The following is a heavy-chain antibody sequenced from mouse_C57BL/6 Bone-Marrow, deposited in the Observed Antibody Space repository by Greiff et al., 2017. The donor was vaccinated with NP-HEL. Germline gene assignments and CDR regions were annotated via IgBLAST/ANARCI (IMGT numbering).Heavy chain of an antibody. CDR3: ARSELGRGAMDY. J-gene: IGHJ4*01. Sequence: DVQLQESGGGLVKPGGSLKLSCAASGFTFSDYGMHWVRQAPEKGLEWVAYISSGSSTIYYADKVKGRFTISRDNAKNTLFLQMTSLRSEDTAMYYCARSELGRGAMDYWGQGTSVTVSS. CDR2: ISSGSSTI. D-gene: IGHD4-1*01. CDR1: GFTFSDYG. V-gene: IGHV5-17*01.